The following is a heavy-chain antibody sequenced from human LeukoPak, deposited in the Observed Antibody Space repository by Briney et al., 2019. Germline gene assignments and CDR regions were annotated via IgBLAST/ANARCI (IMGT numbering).Heavy chain of an antibody. CDR2: INSDGSSR. J-gene: IGHJ5*02. CDR1: GFTFNTFW. Sequence: PGGSLRLSCAASGFTFNTFWMHWVRQAPGKGLVWVSRINSDGSSRHYADSVKGRFTISRDNAKNTLYLQMNSLRADDTAVYYCARVEKKLIVGSTNHWFDPWGQGTLVTVSS. CDR3: ARVEKKLIVGSTNHWFDP. D-gene: IGHD1-26*01. V-gene: IGHV3-74*01.